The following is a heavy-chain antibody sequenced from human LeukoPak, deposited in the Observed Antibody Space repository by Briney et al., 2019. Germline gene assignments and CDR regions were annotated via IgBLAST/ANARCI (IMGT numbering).Heavy chain of an antibody. CDR2: INPNSGGT. D-gene: IGHD3-10*01. CDR3: ARAASSLLWFGELLQSYFDY. CDR1: GYSFTSYW. Sequence: GESLKISCKGSGYSFTSYWIGWVRQAPGQGLEWMGWINPNSGGTNYAQKFQGRVTMTRDTSISTAYMELSRLRSDDTAVYYCARAASSLLWFGELLQSYFDYWGQGTLVTVSS. V-gene: IGHV1-2*02. J-gene: IGHJ4*02.